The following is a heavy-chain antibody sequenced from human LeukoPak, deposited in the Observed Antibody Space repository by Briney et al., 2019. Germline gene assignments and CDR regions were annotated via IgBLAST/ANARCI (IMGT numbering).Heavy chain of an antibody. CDR2: TYYRSKWYN. Sequence: SQALSLTCAISGDSVSSNSAAWNRIRQSPSRVLEWLGRTYYRSKWYNDYAVSVKSRITINPDTSKNQFSLQLNSVTPEDTAVYYCAREKVAAAGMDYWGQGTLVTVSS. J-gene: IGHJ4*02. V-gene: IGHV6-1*01. CDR3: AREKVAAAGMDY. CDR1: GDSVSSNSAA. D-gene: IGHD6-13*01.